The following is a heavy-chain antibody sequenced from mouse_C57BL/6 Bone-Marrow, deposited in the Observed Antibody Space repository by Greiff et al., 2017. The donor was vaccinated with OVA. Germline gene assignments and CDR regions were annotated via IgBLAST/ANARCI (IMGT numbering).Heavy chain of an antibody. CDR2: INYDGSST. Sequence: EVNLVESEGGLVQPGSSMKLSCTASGFTFSDYYMAWVRQVPEKGLEWVANINYDGSSTYYLDSLKSRFIISRDNAKNILYLQMSSLKSEDTATYYCARDHWYFDVWGTGTTVTVSS. V-gene: IGHV5-16*01. J-gene: IGHJ1*03. CDR1: GFTFSDYY. CDR3: ARDHWYFDV.